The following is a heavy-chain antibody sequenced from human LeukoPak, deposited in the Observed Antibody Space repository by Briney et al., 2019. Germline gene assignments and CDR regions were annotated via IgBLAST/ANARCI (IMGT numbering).Heavy chain of an antibody. D-gene: IGHD1-26*01. J-gene: IGHJ4*02. V-gene: IGHV1-2*02. Sequence: ASVKVSCKASGYAFTGYYMHWVRQAPGQGLEWMGWINPNSGGTNYAQKFQGRVTMTRDTSTSTAYMELRSLRSDDTAVYYCARHHGGSYYDYWGQGTLVTVSS. CDR1: GYAFTGYY. CDR3: ARHHGGSYYDY. CDR2: INPNSGGT.